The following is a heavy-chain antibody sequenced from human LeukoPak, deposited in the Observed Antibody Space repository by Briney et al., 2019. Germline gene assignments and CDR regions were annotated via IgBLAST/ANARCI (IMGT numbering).Heavy chain of an antibody. CDR2: ISWNSGSI. CDR1: GFTFDDYA. J-gene: IGHJ5*02. V-gene: IGHV3-9*01. Sequence: GRSLRLSCAASGFTFDDYAMHWVRQAPGKGLEWVSGISWNSGSIGYADSVKGRFTTSRDNTKNSLYLQMNSLRAEDTALYYCAKATDIAVAGIGWFDPWGQGTLVTVSS. D-gene: IGHD6-19*01. CDR3: AKATDIAVAGIGWFDP.